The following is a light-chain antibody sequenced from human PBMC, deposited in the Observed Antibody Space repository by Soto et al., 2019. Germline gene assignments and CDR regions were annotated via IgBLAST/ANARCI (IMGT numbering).Light chain of an antibody. V-gene: IGKV3-15*01. CDR2: DVS. CDR3: HQYNVWPAT. Sequence: EKVMTQSPATLSVSPGERATLSCRASQSVNNNLAWYQQIPGRASRLLIYDVSTRATGIPARFSGSGSETEFTLTISSLQSEDFGIYFCHQYNVWPATFGQGTRLEIK. J-gene: IGKJ5*01. CDR1: QSVNNN.